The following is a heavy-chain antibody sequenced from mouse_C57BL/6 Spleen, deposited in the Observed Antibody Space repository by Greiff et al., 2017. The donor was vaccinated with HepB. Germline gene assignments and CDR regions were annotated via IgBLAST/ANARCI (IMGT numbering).Heavy chain of an antibody. CDR2: ISYDGSN. D-gene: IGHD2-3*01. CDR1: GYSITSGYY. Sequence: EVQLQQSGPGLVKPSQSLSLTCSVTGYSITSGYYWNWIRQFPGNKLEWMGYISYDGSNNYNPSLKNRISITRDTSKNQFFLKLNSVTTEDTATYYCARDGDGYYASWFAYWGQGTLVTVSA. J-gene: IGHJ3*01. CDR3: ARDGDGYYASWFAY. V-gene: IGHV3-6*01.